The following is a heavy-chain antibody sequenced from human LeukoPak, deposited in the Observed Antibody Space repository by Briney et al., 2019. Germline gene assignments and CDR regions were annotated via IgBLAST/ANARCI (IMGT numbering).Heavy chain of an antibody. V-gene: IGHV3-48*04. Sequence: GGSLRLSCAASGFTFSNAWMNWVRQAPGKGLEWVSYISSSGSTIYCADSVKGRFTISRDNAKNSLYLQMNSLRAEDTAVYYCARNYGDYPDAFDIWGQGTMVTVSS. CDR3: ARNYGDYPDAFDI. CDR1: GFTFSNAW. J-gene: IGHJ3*02. D-gene: IGHD4-17*01. CDR2: ISSSGSTI.